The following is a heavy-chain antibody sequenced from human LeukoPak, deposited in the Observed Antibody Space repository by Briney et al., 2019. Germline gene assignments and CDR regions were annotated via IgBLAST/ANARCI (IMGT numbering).Heavy chain of an antibody. D-gene: IGHD2-2*01. CDR1: GSSVSNDY. V-gene: IGHV3-53*01. CDR2: INRGGTT. Sequence: GGSLRLCCAVSGSSVSNDYINWVRQAPGKGQEWVSVINRGGTTYYADSVKGRFTFSRDNSKNTVYLQMNSLRAEDTAVYFCARCTSCMYSFYFYYMDAWGKGTTVTVSS. J-gene: IGHJ6*03. CDR3: ARCTSCMYSFYFYYMDA.